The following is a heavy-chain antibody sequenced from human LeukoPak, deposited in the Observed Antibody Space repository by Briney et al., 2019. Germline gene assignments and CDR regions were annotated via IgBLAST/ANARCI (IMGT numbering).Heavy chain of an antibody. Sequence: GGSLRLSCAASGFTFTNHWMHWIRQAPGKGPMWVSRIDFDGTITTYADSVEGRFTISRDNTKNMLYLQMNSLRVDDTAVYYCARDLTWSQVDFWGQGTLVTVSS. CDR2: IDFDGTIT. D-gene: IGHD3-9*01. CDR1: GFTFTNHW. V-gene: IGHV3-74*01. CDR3: ARDLTWSQVDF. J-gene: IGHJ4*02.